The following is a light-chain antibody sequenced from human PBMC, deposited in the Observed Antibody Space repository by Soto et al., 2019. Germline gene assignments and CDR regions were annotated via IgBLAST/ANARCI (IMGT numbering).Light chain of an antibody. V-gene: IGKV1-5*01. Sequence: DIQMTQSPSTLPASVGDRVTITCRASQSISNWLAWYQQKPWTAPKVLIYHASNLQSGVPSRFSGSGSGTEFTLTISSLQPDDFATYYCQHYNSYSEAFGQGTKVDIK. CDR1: QSISNW. J-gene: IGKJ1*01. CDR2: HAS. CDR3: QHYNSYSEA.